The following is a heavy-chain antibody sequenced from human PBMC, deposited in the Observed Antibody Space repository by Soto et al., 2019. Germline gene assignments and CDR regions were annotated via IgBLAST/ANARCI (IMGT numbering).Heavy chain of an antibody. CDR1: GDTFSSYG. Sequence: QVQLVQSGAEVKKPGSSVKVSCKVSGDTFSSYGISWVRQAPGQGLEWMGGIIPMYGTANYSQKFQGRVTITADDPTTAAYMELSSLRSEDTAVYLCVRDHGYCTSRSCDRDYYYYGMDVWGQGTTVTVSS. D-gene: IGHD2-2*03. V-gene: IGHV1-69*01. CDR3: VRDHGYCTSRSCDRDYYYYGMDV. CDR2: IIPMYGTA. J-gene: IGHJ6*02.